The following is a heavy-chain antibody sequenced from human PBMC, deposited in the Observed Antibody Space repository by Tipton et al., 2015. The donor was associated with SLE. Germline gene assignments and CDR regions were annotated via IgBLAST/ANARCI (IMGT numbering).Heavy chain of an antibody. J-gene: IGHJ3*02. Sequence: TLSLTCTVSGGSISSYYWSWIRQPPGKGLEWIGYIYYSGSTNYNPSLKSRVTISVDTSKNQFSLKLSSVTAADTAVYYCARGPGVVGRHLFDIWGQGTMVTVSS. CDR3: ARGPGVVGRHLFDI. D-gene: IGHD1-26*01. CDR2: IYYSGST. V-gene: IGHV4-59*12. CDR1: GGSISSYY.